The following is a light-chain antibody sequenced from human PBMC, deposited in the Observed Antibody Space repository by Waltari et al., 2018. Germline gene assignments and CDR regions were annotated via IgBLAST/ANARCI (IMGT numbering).Light chain of an antibody. J-gene: IGLJ1*01. Sequence: QSVLTQPPSAPGTPGQRVTTSCSGSLSNIRANFVYLYQQVPGTAPKILIYRNDQRPSGVPDRFPASKSGTSASLAISGLRSEDEADYFCAAWDDSLSGHFVFGTGTKVIV. CDR1: LSNIRANF. CDR3: AAWDDSLSGHFV. V-gene: IGLV1-47*01. CDR2: RND.